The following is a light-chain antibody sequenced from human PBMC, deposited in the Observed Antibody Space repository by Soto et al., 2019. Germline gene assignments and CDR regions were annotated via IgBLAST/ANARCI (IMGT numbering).Light chain of an antibody. J-gene: IGKJ1*01. CDR2: GAS. Sequence: EIVMTQSPATLSVSPGERATLSCRASQSVSSNLAWYQQKPGQAPRLLIYGASTRATGVAARFSGSGSGTKFTLTISSLQSEDFAVYHCQQYKNWPLTFGQGTKV. CDR1: QSVSSN. CDR3: QQYKNWPLT. V-gene: IGKV3-15*01.